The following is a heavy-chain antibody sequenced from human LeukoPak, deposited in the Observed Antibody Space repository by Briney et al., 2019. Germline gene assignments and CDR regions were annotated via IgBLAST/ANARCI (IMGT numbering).Heavy chain of an antibody. CDR1: GFSLSTSGVG. V-gene: IGHV2-5*01. D-gene: IGHD2-21*01. Sequence: KRSGPTLVNPTRCLTLTCTSSGFSLSTSGVGVGWIRQPPRKALGWPALLFWNDDKRYRSSLKSRLTITKDTSKNQVVLTMTNMAPVDTATYYCAHVGTILFDYWGQGTLVTVSS. CDR2: LFWNDDK. CDR3: AHVGTILFDY. J-gene: IGHJ4*02.